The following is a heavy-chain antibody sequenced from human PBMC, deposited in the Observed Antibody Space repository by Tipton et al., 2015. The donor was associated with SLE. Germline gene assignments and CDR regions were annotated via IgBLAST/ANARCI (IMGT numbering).Heavy chain of an antibody. V-gene: IGHV4-61*09. CDR3: ARASFIVGSTTFWFDP. J-gene: IGHJ5*02. D-gene: IGHD1-26*01. Sequence: TLSLTCTVSGDSISTDNYYWGWTRQPAGKALEWIGHTYFSGQTYYNPSLKSRVTISVDTSKNQFSLKLNSVTATDAAVYYCARASFIVGSTTFWFDPWGQGALVIVSS. CDR1: GDSISTDNYY. CDR2: TYFSGQT.